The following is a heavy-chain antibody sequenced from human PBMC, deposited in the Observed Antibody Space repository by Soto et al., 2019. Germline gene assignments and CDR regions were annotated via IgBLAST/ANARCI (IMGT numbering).Heavy chain of an antibody. CDR1: GGSISSSSYY. CDR2: IYYSGST. CDR3: ARSSGNDILTGYSGYYFDY. D-gene: IGHD3-9*01. Sequence: SETLSLTCTVSGGSISSSSYYWGWIRQPPGKGLEWIGSIYYSGSTYYNPSLKSRVTISVATSKNQFSLKLSSVTAADTAVYYCARSSGNDILTGYSGYYFDYWGQGTLVTVSS. J-gene: IGHJ4*02. V-gene: IGHV4-39*01.